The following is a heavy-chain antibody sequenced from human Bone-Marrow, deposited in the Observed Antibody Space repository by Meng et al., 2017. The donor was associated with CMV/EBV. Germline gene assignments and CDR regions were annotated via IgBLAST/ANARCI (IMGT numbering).Heavy chain of an antibody. J-gene: IGHJ6*02. CDR1: GFTFSSYS. CDR2: ISSSSSYI. V-gene: IGHV3-21*01. D-gene: IGHD2-2*01. CDR3: ARTIGDIVVVPAAMEVYYYYGMDV. Sequence: GESLKISCAASGFTFSSYSMNWVRQAPGKGLEWVSSISSSSSYIYYADSVKGRFTISRDNAKNSLYLQMNSLRAEDTAVYYCARTIGDIVVVPAAMEVYYYYGMDVWGQGTTVTV.